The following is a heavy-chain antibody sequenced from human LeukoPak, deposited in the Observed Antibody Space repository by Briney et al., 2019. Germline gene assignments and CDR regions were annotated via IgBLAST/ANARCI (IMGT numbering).Heavy chain of an antibody. Sequence: SETLSLTCAVYGGSFSGYYWSWIRQPPGKGLEWIGEINHSGSTNYNPSLKSRVTISVDTSKNQFSLKLSSVTAADTAVYYCARGLLLYDPGLYYYMDVWGKGTTVTVSS. D-gene: IGHD2-2*02. V-gene: IGHV4-34*01. CDR2: INHSGST. CDR3: ARGLLLYDPGLYYYMDV. J-gene: IGHJ6*03. CDR1: GGSFSGYY.